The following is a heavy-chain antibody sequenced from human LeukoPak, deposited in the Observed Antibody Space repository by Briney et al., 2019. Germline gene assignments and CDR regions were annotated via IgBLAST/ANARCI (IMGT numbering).Heavy chain of an antibody. CDR1: GGSISSYY. CDR2: IYYSGST. Sequence: TPSETLSLTCAVAGGSISSYYWSWIRQPPGKGLWWISYIYYSGSTNYTPSLKSRVTISVDTSKNQLSLKMSSLRAEDTAVYYCATGVLLWFWELYAFDIWGQGTMVTVSS. D-gene: IGHD3-10*01. CDR3: ATGVLLWFWELYAFDI. J-gene: IGHJ3*02. V-gene: IGHV4-59*01.